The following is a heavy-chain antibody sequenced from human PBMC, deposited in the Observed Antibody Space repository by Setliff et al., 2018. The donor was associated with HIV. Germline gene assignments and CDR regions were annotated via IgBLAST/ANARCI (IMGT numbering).Heavy chain of an antibody. V-gene: IGHV4-4*07. J-gene: IGHJ4*02. CDR2: IYTSGST. CDR1: GGSISSYY. D-gene: IGHD6-19*01. Sequence: SETLSLTCTVSGGSISSYYWSWIRQPAGKGLEWIGRIYTSGSTNYNPSLKSRVTMSVDTSKNQFSLKVTSVTAADTAVYYCARQGAVTGHSFDSWGPGTLVTVSS. CDR3: ARQGAVTGHSFDS.